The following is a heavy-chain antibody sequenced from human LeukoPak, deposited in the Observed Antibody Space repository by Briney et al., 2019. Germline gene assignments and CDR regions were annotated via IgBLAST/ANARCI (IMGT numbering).Heavy chain of an antibody. CDR3: AKAGNWGGYYYYLDV. J-gene: IGHJ6*03. CDR1: GGSISGYY. Sequence: PSETLSLTCTVSGGSISGYYWSWIRQSPGKGLEWIGYIYYSGSTNYNPSLKSRVTISLDTSKNQFSLKLSSVTAGDTAVYYCAKAGNWGGYYYYLDVWGKGATVTVSS. CDR2: IYYSGST. D-gene: IGHD7-27*01. V-gene: IGHV4-59*01.